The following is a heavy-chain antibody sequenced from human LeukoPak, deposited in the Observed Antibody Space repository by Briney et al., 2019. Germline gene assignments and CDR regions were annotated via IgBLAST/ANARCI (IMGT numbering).Heavy chain of an antibody. CDR3: ARTDSSGYYGAY. CDR1: GGSISSGDYY. Sequence: SETLSLTCAVSGGSISSGDYYWSWIRQPPGKGLEWIGCIYYSGSTYYNPSLKSRLTMSVDTSNNLFSLKLSSVTAADTAVYYCARTDSSGYYGAYWGQGTLVTVSS. V-gene: IGHV4-30-4*01. J-gene: IGHJ4*02. CDR2: IYYSGST. D-gene: IGHD3-22*01.